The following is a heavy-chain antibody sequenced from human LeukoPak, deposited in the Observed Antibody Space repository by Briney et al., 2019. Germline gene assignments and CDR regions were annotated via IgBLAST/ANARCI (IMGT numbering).Heavy chain of an antibody. J-gene: IGHJ3*02. Sequence: PGGSLRLSCAASGFTFSSNGMHWVRQAPGKGLEWVAVISYDGSNKYYADSVKGRFTISRDNSKNTLYLQMNSLRAEDTAVYYCAKRRIGYYYDSSGNDAFDIWGQGTMVTVSS. CDR2: ISYDGSNK. V-gene: IGHV3-30*18. D-gene: IGHD3-22*01. CDR3: AKRRIGYYYDSSGNDAFDI. CDR1: GFTFSSNG.